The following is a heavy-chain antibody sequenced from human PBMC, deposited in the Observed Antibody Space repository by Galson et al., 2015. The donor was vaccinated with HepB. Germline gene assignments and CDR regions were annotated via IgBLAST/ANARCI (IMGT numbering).Heavy chain of an antibody. J-gene: IGHJ1*01. V-gene: IGHV3-23*01. CDR1: GFTFSDYA. D-gene: IGHD3-22*01. CDR2: ISGSGRST. CDR3: ARDQPPYYYDSSGFYLRH. Sequence: SLRLSCAASGFTFSDYAMGWVRQAPGKGLEWVSAISGSGRSTYYADSVKGRFTISRDTSRNTVSLQMNGLRADDTAVYYCARDQPPYYYDSSGFYLRHWGQGTRVTVSS.